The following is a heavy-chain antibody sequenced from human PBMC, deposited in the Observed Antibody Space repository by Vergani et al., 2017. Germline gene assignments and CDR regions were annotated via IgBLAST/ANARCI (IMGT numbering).Heavy chain of an antibody. J-gene: IGHJ4*02. CDR2: VFYGGRT. V-gene: IGHV4-39*01. CDR1: GDSISTRSYA. Sequence: QMQLQESGPGLVKPSETLSLSCTVSGDSISTRSYAWGWIQQPPGKTLEWIGTVFYGGRTSYNPSLKSRVTLSLDTSKKQISLHLTSVTAADTAVEYCARHISVVRPSSMTAFDYWGQGTLVTVSS. CDR3: ARHISVVRPSSMTAFDY. D-gene: IGHD2-21*01.